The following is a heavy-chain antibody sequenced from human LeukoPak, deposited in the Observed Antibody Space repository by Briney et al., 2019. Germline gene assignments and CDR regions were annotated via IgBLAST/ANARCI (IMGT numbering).Heavy chain of an antibody. D-gene: IGHD2-15*01. Sequence: GGSLRLSCAASGFTVSSNYMSWVRQAPGKGLEWVSVIYSGGSTYYADSVKGRFTISRDNSKSTLYLQMNSLRAEDTAVYYCARETCSGGSCYYYYGMDVWGQGTTVTVSS. CDR3: ARETCSGGSCYYYYGMDV. V-gene: IGHV3-53*01. CDR1: GFTVSSNY. J-gene: IGHJ6*02. CDR2: IYSGGST.